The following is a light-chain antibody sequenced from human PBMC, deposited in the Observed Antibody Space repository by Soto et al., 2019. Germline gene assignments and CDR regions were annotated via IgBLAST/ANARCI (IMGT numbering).Light chain of an antibody. J-gene: IGKJ1*01. CDR1: QSISSY. CDR2: AAS. V-gene: IGKV1-39*01. Sequence: DIQMTQSPSSLSASVGDRVTITCRASQSISSYLNWYQQKPGKAPNLLIYAASSLQSGVPSRFSGSGSGTEFTLTISILQPEDFATYDCQQSYITPPWTF. CDR3: QQSYITPPWT.